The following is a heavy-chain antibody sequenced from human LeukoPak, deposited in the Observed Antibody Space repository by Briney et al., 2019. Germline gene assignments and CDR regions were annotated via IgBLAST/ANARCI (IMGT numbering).Heavy chain of an antibody. Sequence: PGGSLRLSCAASGFSFGSYWMSWVRQAPGKGLEWVANIKQEGSEKFYVDSVKGRFIISRDNAKNSLYLQMNSLRAEDTGIYYCARENRDGYNPYNWFDPWGQGTLVTVSS. CDR2: IKQEGSEK. D-gene: IGHD5-24*01. V-gene: IGHV3-7*01. CDR3: ARENRDGYNPYNWFDP. J-gene: IGHJ5*02. CDR1: GFSFGSYW.